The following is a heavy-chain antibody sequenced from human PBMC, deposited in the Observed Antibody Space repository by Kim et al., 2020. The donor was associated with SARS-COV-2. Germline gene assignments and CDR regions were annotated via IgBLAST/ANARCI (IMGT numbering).Heavy chain of an antibody. CDR2: ISYDGSNK. V-gene: IGHV3-30*04. CDR1: GFTFSSYA. Sequence: GGSLRLSCAASGFTFSSYAMHWVRQAPGKGLEWVAVISYDGSNKYYADSVKGRFTISRDNSKNTLYLQMNSLRAEDTAVYYCARDWQRWLQLPNWYFDLWGRGTLVTVSS. J-gene: IGHJ2*01. D-gene: IGHD5-12*01. CDR3: ARDWQRWLQLPNWYFDL.